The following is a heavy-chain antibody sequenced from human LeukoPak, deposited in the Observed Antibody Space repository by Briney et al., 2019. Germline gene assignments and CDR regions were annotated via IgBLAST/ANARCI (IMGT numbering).Heavy chain of an antibody. V-gene: IGHV3-72*01. CDR1: GFTFGDYA. Sequence: GGSLRLSCTASGFTFGDYAMSWIRQAPGKGLEWVGRSRDNANSYTTEYAASVKGRFTISRDDSKNSVYLEMNSLKTEDTAAYYCGKVXGWTXXADXIDYWGXXXXXTVSS. D-gene: IGHD3-10*01. CDR3: GKVXGWTXXADXIDY. CDR2: SRDNANSYTT. J-gene: IGHJ4*01.